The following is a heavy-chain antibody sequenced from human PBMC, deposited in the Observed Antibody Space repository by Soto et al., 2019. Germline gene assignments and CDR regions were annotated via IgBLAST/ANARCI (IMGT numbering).Heavy chain of an antibody. CDR3: AKGVGALGYCSGGSCFGIAVAGTPGGY. J-gene: IGHJ4*02. CDR1: GFTFSSYV. V-gene: IGHV3-30*18. D-gene: IGHD2-15*01. Sequence: GASLRLSCAASGFTFSSYVMHWVRQAPGKGLERVAVISYDRSNKYYTEYEKSRFTIYRENSKNTLYMQIKSMRDEDTDEDNSAKGVGALGYCSGGSCFGIAVAGTPGGYWGQGT. CDR2: ISYDRSNK.